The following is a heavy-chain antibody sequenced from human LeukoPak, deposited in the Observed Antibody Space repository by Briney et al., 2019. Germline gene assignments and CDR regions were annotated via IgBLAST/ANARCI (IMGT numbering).Heavy chain of an antibody. Sequence: SETLSLTCTVSGGSISSSSYYWGWIRQPPGKGLEWIGSIYYSGSTYYNPSPKSRVTISVDTSKNQFSLKLSSVTAADTAVYYCAGSGYYWFDYWGQGTLVTVSS. CDR2: IYYSGST. D-gene: IGHD3-22*01. CDR3: AGSGYYWFDY. V-gene: IGHV4-39*01. CDR1: GGSISSSSYY. J-gene: IGHJ4*02.